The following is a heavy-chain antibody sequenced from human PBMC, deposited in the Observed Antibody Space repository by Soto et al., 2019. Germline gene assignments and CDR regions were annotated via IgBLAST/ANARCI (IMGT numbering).Heavy chain of an antibody. Sequence: SVKVSCKASGGTFSSYAISWVRQAPGQGLEWMGGIIPIFGTANYAQKFQGRVTITADESTSTAYMELSSLRSEDTAVYYCAREFEYSSSRFDYWGQGTLVTVSS. D-gene: IGHD6-6*01. V-gene: IGHV1-69*13. J-gene: IGHJ4*02. CDR2: IIPIFGTA. CDR1: GGTFSSYA. CDR3: AREFEYSSSRFDY.